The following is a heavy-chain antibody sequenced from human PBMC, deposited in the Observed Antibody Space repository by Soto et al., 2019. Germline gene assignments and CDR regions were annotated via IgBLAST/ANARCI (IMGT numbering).Heavy chain of an antibody. CDR3: ARSQITMIVVAIRAFDI. CDR1: GGTFSSYA. J-gene: IGHJ3*02. D-gene: IGHD3-22*01. CDR2: IIPIFGTA. Sequence: ASVKVSCKAFGGTFSSYAISWVRQAPGQGLEWMGGIIPIFGTANYAQKFQGRVTITADESTSTAYMELSSLRSEDTAVYYCARSQITMIVVAIRAFDIWGQGTMVT. V-gene: IGHV1-69*13.